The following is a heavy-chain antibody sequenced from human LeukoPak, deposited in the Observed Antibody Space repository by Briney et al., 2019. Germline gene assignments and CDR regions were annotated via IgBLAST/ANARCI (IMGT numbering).Heavy chain of an antibody. V-gene: IGHV4-59*08. CDR2: IYTSGST. Sequence: SETLSLTCTVSGGSISNYYWSWIRQSPGKGLEWIGHIYTSGSTNYNPSLKSRVTMSVDTSKNQFSLNLSSVTAADTAVYYCARHTLWFGELFIWGQGTLVTVSS. J-gene: IGHJ4*02. CDR3: ARHTLWFGELFI. CDR1: GGSISNYY. D-gene: IGHD3-10*01.